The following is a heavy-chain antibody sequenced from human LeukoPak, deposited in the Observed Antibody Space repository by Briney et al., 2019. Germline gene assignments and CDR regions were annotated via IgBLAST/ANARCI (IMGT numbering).Heavy chain of an antibody. V-gene: IGHV3-30*04. J-gene: IGHJ4*02. Sequence: PGGSLRLSCAASGFTFSSYAMHWVRQAPGKGLEWVAVISYDGSNKYYADSVKDRFTISRDNSKNTLYLQMNSLRAEDTAVYYCARSSGWFGIFDYWGQGTLVTVSS. D-gene: IGHD6-19*01. CDR3: ARSSGWFGIFDY. CDR1: GFTFSSYA. CDR2: ISYDGSNK.